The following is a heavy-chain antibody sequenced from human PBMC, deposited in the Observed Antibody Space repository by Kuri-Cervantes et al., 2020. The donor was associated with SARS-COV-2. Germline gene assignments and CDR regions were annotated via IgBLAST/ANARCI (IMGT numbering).Heavy chain of an antibody. CDR2: FDPEDGET. D-gene: IGHD4-17*01. J-gene: IGHJ4*02. CDR3: ASAWVGDEYYFDY. CDR1: GYTLTELS. V-gene: IGHV1-24*01. Sequence: ASVKVSCKVSGYTLTELSMHWVRQAPGKGLEWMGGFDPEDGETIYAQKFQGRVTITADESTSTAYMELSSLRSEDTAVYYCASAWVGDEYYFDYWGQGTLVTVSS.